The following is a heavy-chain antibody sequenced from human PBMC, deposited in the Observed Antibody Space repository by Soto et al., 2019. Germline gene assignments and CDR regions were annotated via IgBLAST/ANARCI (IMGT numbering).Heavy chain of an antibody. J-gene: IGHJ4*02. D-gene: IGHD3-10*01. CDR3: VRDWGVRGAFDY. CDR1: GFTFSSYG. V-gene: IGHV3-33*01. CDR2: IWYDGSNK. Sequence: QVQLVESGGGVVQPGRSLRLSCAASGFTFSSYGMHWVRQAPGKGLEWVAVIWYDGSNKYYADSVKGRFTISRDNSKNTLYLQMNSLRAEDTAVYYCVRDWGVRGAFDYWGQGTLVTVSS.